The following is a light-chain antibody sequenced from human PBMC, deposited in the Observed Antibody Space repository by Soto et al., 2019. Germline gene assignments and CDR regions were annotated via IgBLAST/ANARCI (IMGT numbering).Light chain of an antibody. Sequence: DIQMTQSPSTLSASVGDRVTITCRASQSISSWLAWYQQKPGKAPKLLIYDASSLESGVPSRFNGSGSGTEFTLAISSLQPDYFATYYCQQYNSYSGGTVGQGTKLEIK. V-gene: IGKV1-5*01. CDR3: QQYNSYSGGT. J-gene: IGKJ2*02. CDR1: QSISSW. CDR2: DAS.